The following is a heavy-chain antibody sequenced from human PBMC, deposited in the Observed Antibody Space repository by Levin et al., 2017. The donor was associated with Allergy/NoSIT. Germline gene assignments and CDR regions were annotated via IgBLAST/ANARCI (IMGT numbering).Heavy chain of an antibody. J-gene: IGHJ6*02. CDR3: AKGADTAMVTDRPRSRYYYYYYGMDV. V-gene: IGHV3-23*01. Sequence: GESLKISCAASGFTFSSYAMSWVRQAPGKGLEWVSAISGSGGSTYYADSVKGRFTISRDNSKNTLYLQMNSLRAEDTAVYYCAKGADTAMVTDRPRSRYYYYYYGMDVWGQGTTVTVSS. D-gene: IGHD5-18*01. CDR1: GFTFSSYA. CDR2: ISGSGGST.